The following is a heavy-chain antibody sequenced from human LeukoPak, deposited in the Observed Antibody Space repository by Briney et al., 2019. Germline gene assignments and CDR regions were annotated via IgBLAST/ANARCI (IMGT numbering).Heavy chain of an antibody. Sequence: SQTLSLTCTVSSASITSSPYFRRWIRKSTEKRLEQIGSISYSGTTYYNPYLKSRVTISVDMSKNQFSLKLNSVTAADTAVYYCARPLRYFDWLPAAFDIWGQGTMVTVSS. J-gene: IGHJ3*02. CDR2: ISYSGTT. CDR3: ARPLRYFDWLPAAFDI. D-gene: IGHD3-9*01. V-gene: IGHV4-39*01. CDR1: SASITSSPYF.